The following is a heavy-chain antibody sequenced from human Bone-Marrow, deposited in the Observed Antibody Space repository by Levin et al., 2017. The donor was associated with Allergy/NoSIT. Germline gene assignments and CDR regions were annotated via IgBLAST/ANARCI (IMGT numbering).Heavy chain of an antibody. V-gene: IGHV3-23*01. CDR1: GFIFGTYA. CDR3: ARRLADGSPPALDY. D-gene: IGHD6-13*01. CDR2: ITGSGGST. Sequence: QAGGSLRLSCAASGFIFGTYAINWVRQAPGRGLEWVSAITGSGGSTYYADSLRGRFTVSRDNSKNTLYLQVNSLRAADTAVYYCARRLADGSPPALDYWGQGTLVTVSS. J-gene: IGHJ4*02.